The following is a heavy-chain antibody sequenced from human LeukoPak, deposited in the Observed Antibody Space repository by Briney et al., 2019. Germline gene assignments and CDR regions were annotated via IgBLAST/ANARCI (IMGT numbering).Heavy chain of an antibody. J-gene: IGHJ4*02. V-gene: IGHV3-9*01. D-gene: IGHD3-9*01. Sequence: GGSLRLSCAASGFTFDDYAMHWVRQAPGKGLEWVSGISWNSGSIGYADSVKGRFTISRDNAKNSLYLQMNSLRAEDTALYYCAKVDILTGYGFDYWGQGTLVTVSS. CDR2: ISWNSGSI. CDR1: GFTFDDYA. CDR3: AKVDILTGYGFDY.